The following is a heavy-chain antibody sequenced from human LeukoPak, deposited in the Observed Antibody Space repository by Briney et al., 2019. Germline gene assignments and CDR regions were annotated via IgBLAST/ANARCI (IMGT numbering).Heavy chain of an antibody. D-gene: IGHD5-24*01. CDR2: ISWNSGSI. Sequence: PGGSLRLSCAASGFTFDDYAMHWVRQAPGKGLEWVSGISWNSGSIGYADSVKGRFTISRDNAKNSLYLQMDSLRAEDTALYYCAKVPYGYPNWYFDLWGRGTLVTVSS. CDR1: GFTFDDYA. J-gene: IGHJ2*01. V-gene: IGHV3-9*01. CDR3: AKVPYGYPNWYFDL.